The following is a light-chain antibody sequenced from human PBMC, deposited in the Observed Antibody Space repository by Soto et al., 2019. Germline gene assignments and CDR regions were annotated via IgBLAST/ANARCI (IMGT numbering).Light chain of an antibody. CDR2: DAS. CDR1: QSVSSY. CDR3: PQRSNWPIT. Sequence: EIVLTQSPATLSLSPGERATLSCRASQSVSSYLAWYQQKPGQAPRLLIYDASNRATGIPARFSGSGSGTDLTLTISSLEPEDFAVYYCPQRSNWPITFGQGTRLEIK. J-gene: IGKJ5*01. V-gene: IGKV3-11*01.